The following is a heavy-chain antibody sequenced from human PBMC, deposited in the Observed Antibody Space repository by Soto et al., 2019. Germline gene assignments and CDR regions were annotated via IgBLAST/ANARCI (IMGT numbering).Heavy chain of an antibody. Sequence: EVQLLESGGGLVQPGGSLRLSCAASGFTFSSYAMSWVRQAPGKGLEWVSAISGSGGSTYYADSVKGRFTISRDNSKNTLYLQMNSLRAEDTAVYYCAKEKAPLRLWAIVVVTEEAPFDYWGQGTLVTVSS. CDR1: GFTFSSYA. D-gene: IGHD3-22*01. CDR2: ISGSGGST. CDR3: AKEKAPLRLWAIVVVTEEAPFDY. V-gene: IGHV3-23*01. J-gene: IGHJ4*02.